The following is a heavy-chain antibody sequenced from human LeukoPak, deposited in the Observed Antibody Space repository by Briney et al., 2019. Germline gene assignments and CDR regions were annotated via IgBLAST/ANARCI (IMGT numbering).Heavy chain of an antibody. Sequence: GRSLRLSCTASGFTFSNYAMNWVRQAAGKGLECVSIISVNGVSTNHADSVKGRFTISRDNSKNTVYLQMNSVRAEDTAVYYCTKDRYKIQDYWGQGTLVTVSS. J-gene: IGHJ4*02. CDR3: TKDRYKIQDY. V-gene: IGHV3-23*01. D-gene: IGHD2-2*02. CDR2: ISVNGVST. CDR1: GFTFSNYA.